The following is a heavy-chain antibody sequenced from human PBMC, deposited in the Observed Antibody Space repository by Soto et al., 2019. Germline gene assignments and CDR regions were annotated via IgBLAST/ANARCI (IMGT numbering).Heavy chain of an antibody. V-gene: IGHV1-58*02. Sequence: ASVKVSCKASGFTFTSSAMQWVRQARGQRLEWIGWIVVGSGNTNYAQKFQERVTITRDMSTSTAYMELSSLRSEDTAVYYCAAAAGVTDQFDYWGQGTLVTVSS. CDR3: AAAAGVTDQFDY. CDR2: IVVGSGNT. D-gene: IGHD5-18*01. J-gene: IGHJ4*02. CDR1: GFTFTSSA.